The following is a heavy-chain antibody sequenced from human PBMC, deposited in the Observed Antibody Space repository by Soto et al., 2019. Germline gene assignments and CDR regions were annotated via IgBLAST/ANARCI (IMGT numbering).Heavy chain of an antibody. D-gene: IGHD6-19*01. CDR3: ATHDSGFDYYFDH. Sequence: QVQLQESGPGLVKPSETLSLTCTVSGGSISKNYWSWIRQPPGKGLEWIGYIYKSGSTNYNPSLKSRVTISIDTSKNQFSLHLRSGTAEDTAVYYCATHDSGFDYYFDHWGQGTLVTVSS. V-gene: IGHV4-59*08. CDR2: IYKSGST. J-gene: IGHJ4*02. CDR1: GGSISKNY.